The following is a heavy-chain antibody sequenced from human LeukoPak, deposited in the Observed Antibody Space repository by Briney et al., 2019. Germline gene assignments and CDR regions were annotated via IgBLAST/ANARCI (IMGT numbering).Heavy chain of an antibody. CDR3: ARQHPYYYSIDY. CDR1: GFTVSSNY. CDR2: IYSDGST. V-gene: IGHV3-53*01. D-gene: IGHD3-22*01. J-gene: IGHJ4*02. Sequence: GGSLRLSCAPSGFTVSSNYMSWVRQAPGKGLEWVSVIYSDGSTYYADSMKGRFTISGDNSKNTLYLQMSNLRAEDTAVYYCARQHPYYYSIDYWGQGTLVTVSS.